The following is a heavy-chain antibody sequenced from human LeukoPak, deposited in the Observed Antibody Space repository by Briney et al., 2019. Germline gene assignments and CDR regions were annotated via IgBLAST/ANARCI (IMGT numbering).Heavy chain of an antibody. CDR3: TRGNGGNSPFDY. Sequence: GGSLRLSCAASGFTFGSYWMQWVRQTPGKGLVWVSRINTDGSSTSYADSVKGRFTISRDNAENTLYLQMNSLRAEDTAVYYCTRGNGGNSPFDYWGQGTLVTVSS. V-gene: IGHV3-74*01. CDR2: INTDGSST. D-gene: IGHD4-23*01. CDR1: GFTFGSYW. J-gene: IGHJ4*02.